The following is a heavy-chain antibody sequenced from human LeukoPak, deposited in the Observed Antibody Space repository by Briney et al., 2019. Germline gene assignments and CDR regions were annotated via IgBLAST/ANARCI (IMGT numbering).Heavy chain of an antibody. CDR1: GYTFSVYY. CDR2: INPNSGGT. J-gene: IGHJ5*02. CDR3: ARLSSGYWFGT. D-gene: IGHD3-22*01. V-gene: IGHV1-2*02. Sequence: ASVKVSRKASGYTFSVYYIHWVRQAPGQGLEWMGWINPNSGGTNYAHKFQGRVTMTRDTSISTAYMDLSRLRSDDTAVYYCARLSSGYWFGTWGQGTLVTVSA.